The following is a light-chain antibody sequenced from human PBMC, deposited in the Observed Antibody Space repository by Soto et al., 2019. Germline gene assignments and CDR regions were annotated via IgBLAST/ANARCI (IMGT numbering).Light chain of an antibody. CDR1: QDISNY. Sequence: DIQMTQSPSSLSASVGDRVTITCQARQDISNYLNWYQQKPGKAPKLLIYDASNLETGVPSRFSGSGSGTDFTFTISSLQPEDIATYLCQQYYNLPYTFGQGTKLQIK. CDR3: QQYYNLPYT. V-gene: IGKV1-33*01. J-gene: IGKJ2*01. CDR2: DAS.